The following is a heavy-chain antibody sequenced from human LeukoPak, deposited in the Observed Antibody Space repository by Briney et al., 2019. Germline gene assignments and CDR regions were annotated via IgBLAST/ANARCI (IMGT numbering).Heavy chain of an antibody. CDR2: ISYDGSNK. CDR1: EFTFSTYA. CDR3: VNAAITGTTRWFDP. Sequence: GGSLRLSCAASEFTFSTYAMHWVRQAPGKGLEWVAVISYDGSNKYYADSVKGRFTISRDNSKNTLYLQMNSLRAEDTAVYYCVNAAITGTTRWFDPWGQGTLVTVSS. D-gene: IGHD1-14*01. J-gene: IGHJ5*02. V-gene: IGHV3-30-3*01.